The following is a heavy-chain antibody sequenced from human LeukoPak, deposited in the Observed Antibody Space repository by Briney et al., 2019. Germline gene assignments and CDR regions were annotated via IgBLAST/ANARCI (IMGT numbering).Heavy chain of an antibody. CDR3: ARDLYSSSSIHRGWFDP. J-gene: IGHJ5*02. CDR2: INTNTGNP. V-gene: IGHV7-4-1*02. CDR1: GGTFSSYA. Sequence: ASVKVSCKASGGTFSSYAISWVRQAPGQGLEWMGWINTNTGNPTYAQGFTGRFVFSLDTSVSTAYLQISSLKAEDTAVYYCARDLYSSSSIHRGWFDPWGQGTLVTVSS. D-gene: IGHD6-6*01.